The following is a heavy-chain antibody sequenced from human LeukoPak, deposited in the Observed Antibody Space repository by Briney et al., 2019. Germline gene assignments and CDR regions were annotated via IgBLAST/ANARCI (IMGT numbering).Heavy chain of an antibody. Sequence: GGSLRLSCAASGFTSSSYSMNWVRQAPGKGLEWVSSISSSSSYIYYADSVKGRFTISRDNAKNSLYLQMNSLRAEDTAVYYCARENVMVRGVTSYYYGMDVWGQGTTVTVSS. D-gene: IGHD3-10*01. CDR1: GFTSSSYS. V-gene: IGHV3-21*01. CDR3: ARENVMVRGVTSYYYGMDV. CDR2: ISSSSSYI. J-gene: IGHJ6*02.